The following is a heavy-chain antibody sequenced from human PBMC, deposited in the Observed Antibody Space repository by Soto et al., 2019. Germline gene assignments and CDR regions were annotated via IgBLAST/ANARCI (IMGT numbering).Heavy chain of an antibody. Sequence: ETLSLTCTVSGGSISSYYWSWIRQPPGKGLEWIGYIYYSGSTNYNPSLKSRVTISVDTSKNQFSLKLSSVTAADTDVYYCARRYGSCFDYWGQGTLVTVSS. CDR2: IYYSGST. CDR3: ARRYGSCFDY. CDR1: GGSISSYY. J-gene: IGHJ4*02. D-gene: IGHD5-18*01. V-gene: IGHV4-59*08.